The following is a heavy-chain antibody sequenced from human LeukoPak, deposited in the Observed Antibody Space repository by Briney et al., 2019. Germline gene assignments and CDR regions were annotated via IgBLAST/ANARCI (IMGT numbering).Heavy chain of an antibody. CDR2: INPNSGGT. D-gene: IGHD3-22*01. V-gene: IGHV1-2*02. CDR3: ARGRDTMIVVADDAFDI. Sequence: GASVKVSCKASGYTFTGYYMHWVRQAPGQGLEWMGWINPNSGGTNYAQKFQGRVTMTRDTSISTAYMELSSLRSEDTAVYYCARGRDTMIVVADDAFDIWGQGTMVTVSS. J-gene: IGHJ3*02. CDR1: GYTFTGYY.